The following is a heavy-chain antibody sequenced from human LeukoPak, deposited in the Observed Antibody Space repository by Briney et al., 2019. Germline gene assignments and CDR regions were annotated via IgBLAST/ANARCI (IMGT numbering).Heavy chain of an antibody. V-gene: IGHV6-1*01. Sequence: SQTLSLTCAIFGDSVSSNSAAWNWIRQSPSRGLEWLGRTYYRSKWYNDYAVSVKSRITINPDTSKNQFSLQLNSVTLEDTAVYYCARVNLAPHGMDVWGQGTTVTVSS. CDR1: GDSVSSNSAA. CDR3: ARVNLAPHGMDV. CDR2: TYYRSKWYN. J-gene: IGHJ6*02.